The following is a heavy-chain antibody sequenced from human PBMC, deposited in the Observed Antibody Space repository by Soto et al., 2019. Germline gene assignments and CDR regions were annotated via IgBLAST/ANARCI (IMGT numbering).Heavy chain of an antibody. CDR2: IYYSGST. J-gene: IGHJ6*02. CDR1: GGSISSYY. CDR3: ARDPGGQHGDYGMDV. D-gene: IGHD6-13*01. Sequence: PSETLSLTCTVSGGSISSYYWSWIRQPPGKGLEWIGYIYYSGSTNYNPSLKSRVTISVDTSKNQFSLKLSSVTAADTAVYYCARDPGGQHGDYGMDVWGQGTTVTVSS. V-gene: IGHV4-59*01.